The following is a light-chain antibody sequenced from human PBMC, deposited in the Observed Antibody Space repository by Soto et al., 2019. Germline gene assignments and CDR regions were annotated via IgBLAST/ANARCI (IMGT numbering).Light chain of an antibody. CDR3: QQYYSTPPVT. CDR2: WAS. CDR1: QSVLYSSNNKNY. Sequence: DIVMTQSPDSLAVSLGERATINCKSSQSVLYSSNNKNYLAWYQQKPGQPPKLLIYWASTRESGVPDRFSGSESETDCNLTIIRLQAEYGAVYYCQQYYSTPPVTFGPGTKVDIK. V-gene: IGKV4-1*01. J-gene: IGKJ3*01.